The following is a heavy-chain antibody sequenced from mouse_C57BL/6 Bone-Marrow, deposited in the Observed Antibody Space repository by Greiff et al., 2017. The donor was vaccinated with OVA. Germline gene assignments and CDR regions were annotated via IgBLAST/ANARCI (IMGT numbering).Heavy chain of an antibody. D-gene: IGHD1-1*01. J-gene: IGHJ2*01. CDR1: GFTFSDYY. V-gene: IGHV5-16*01. CDR3: ARAVTTVVGFDY. CDR2: INYDGSST. Sequence: EVKVVESEGGLVQPGSSMKLSCTASGFTFSDYYMAWVRQVPEKGLEWVANINYDGSSTYYLDSLKSRFIISRDNAKNILYLQMSSLKSEDTATYYCARAVTTVVGFDYWGQGTTLTVSS.